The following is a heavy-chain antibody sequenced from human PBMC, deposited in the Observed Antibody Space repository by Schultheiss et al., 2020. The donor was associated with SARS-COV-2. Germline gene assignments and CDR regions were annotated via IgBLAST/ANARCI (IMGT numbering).Heavy chain of an antibody. Sequence: GSLRLSCAVYGGSFSGYYWSWIRQPPGKGLEWIGEINHSGSTNYNPSLKSRVTISVDTSKNQFSLKLSSVTAADTAVYYCASVVVPADGYYYYMDVWGKGTTVTVSS. CDR3: ASVVVPADGYYYYMDV. J-gene: IGHJ6*03. D-gene: IGHD2-2*01. CDR2: INHSGST. V-gene: IGHV4-34*01. CDR1: GGSFSGYY.